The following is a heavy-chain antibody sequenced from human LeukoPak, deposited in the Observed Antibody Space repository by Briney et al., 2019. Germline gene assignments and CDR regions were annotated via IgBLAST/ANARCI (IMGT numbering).Heavy chain of an antibody. CDR3: AREANSDYGGNSGYFQH. Sequence: SETLSLTCTVSGGSISSSSYYWGWIRQPPGKGLEWIGSIYYSGSTYYNPSLKSRVTISVDTSKNQFSLKLSSVTAADTAVYYCAREANSDYGGNSGYFQHWGQGTLVTVSS. CDR1: GGSISSSSYY. D-gene: IGHD4-23*01. V-gene: IGHV4-39*07. J-gene: IGHJ1*01. CDR2: IYYSGST.